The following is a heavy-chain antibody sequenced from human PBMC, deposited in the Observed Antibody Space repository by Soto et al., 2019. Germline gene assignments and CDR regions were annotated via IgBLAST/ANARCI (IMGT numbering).Heavy chain of an antibody. D-gene: IGHD3-22*01. CDR3: ARQIYDSDTGPNFQYYFDS. J-gene: IGHJ4*02. CDR2: IDPSDSQT. Sequence: GEALKISCKGSGYSFAGYWITWVRQKPGKGLEWMGRIDPSDSQTYYSPSFRGHVTISVTKSITTVFLQWSSLRASDTAMYYCARQIYDSDTGPNFQYYFDSWGQGTPVTVSS. CDR1: GYSFAGYW. V-gene: IGHV5-10-1*01.